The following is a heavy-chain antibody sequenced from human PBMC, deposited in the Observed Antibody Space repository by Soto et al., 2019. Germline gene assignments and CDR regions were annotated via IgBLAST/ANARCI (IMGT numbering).Heavy chain of an antibody. J-gene: IGHJ6*02. CDR1: GYTFTSYG. CDR3: ARGITIFGVVILYYYYGMDV. Sequence: VASVKVSCKASGYTFTSYGISWVRQAPGQGLEWMGWISAYNGNTNYAQKLQGRVTMTTDTSTSTAYMELRSLRSDDTAVYYCARGITIFGVVILYYYYGMDVWGQGTTVTVSS. CDR2: ISAYNGNT. D-gene: IGHD3-3*01. V-gene: IGHV1-18*01.